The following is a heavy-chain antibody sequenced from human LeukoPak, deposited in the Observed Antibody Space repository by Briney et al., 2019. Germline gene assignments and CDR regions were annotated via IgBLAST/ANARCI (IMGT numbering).Heavy chain of an antibody. V-gene: IGHV4-34*01. D-gene: IGHD1-14*01. Sequence: SETLSLTCAVYGGSFSGYYWSWIRQPPGKGLEWIGEINHSGSTNYNPSLKSRVTISVDTSKNQFSLKLSSVTAADTAVYYCARIPETGGGYFDYWGQGTLVTVSS. CDR1: GGSFSGYY. J-gene: IGHJ4*02. CDR3: ARIPETGGGYFDY. CDR2: INHSGST.